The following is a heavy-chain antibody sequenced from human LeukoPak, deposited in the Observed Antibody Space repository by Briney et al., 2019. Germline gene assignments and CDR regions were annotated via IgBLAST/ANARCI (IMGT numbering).Heavy chain of an antibody. CDR2: ITSSSSYI. J-gene: IGHJ6*03. CDR1: GFTFSSYT. CDR3: ARDGDTVLTRGYYYYMDV. Sequence: GGSLRVSCAASGFTFSSYTMNWVRQAPGKGPEWVSSITSSSSYIYYADSVKGRFTISRDNARNPLYLQMNSLRAEDTALYYCARDGDTVLTRGYYYYMDVWGKGTTVTVSS. V-gene: IGHV3-21*01. D-gene: IGHD4-23*01.